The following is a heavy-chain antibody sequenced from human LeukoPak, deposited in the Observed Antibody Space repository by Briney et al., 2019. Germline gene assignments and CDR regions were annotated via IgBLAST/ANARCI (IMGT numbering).Heavy chain of an antibody. CDR3: ASTDYYDSSGYYYGMDV. D-gene: IGHD3-22*01. J-gene: IGHJ6*02. CDR2: IYYSGST. CDR1: GGSISSYY. Sequence: SEALSLTCTVSGGSISSYYWSWIRQPPGKGLEWIGYIYYSGSTNYNPSLKSRVTISVDTFKNQFSLKLSSVTAADTAVYYCASTDYYDSSGYYYGMDVWGQGTTVTVSS. V-gene: IGHV4-59*01.